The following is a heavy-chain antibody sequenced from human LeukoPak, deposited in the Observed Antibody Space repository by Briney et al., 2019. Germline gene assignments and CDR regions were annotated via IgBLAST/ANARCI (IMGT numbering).Heavy chain of an antibody. J-gene: IGHJ4*02. CDR3: ARERDGRFFDY. CDR1: GLIFRSYW. D-gene: IGHD5-24*01. CDR2: INQDGSEK. Sequence: GGSLRLSCEVSGLIFRSYWMSWVHQAPGKGLEWVANINQDGSEKYFVDSVRGRFTISRDNAKNLLHLQMNTLRAEDTAVYYCARERDGRFFDYWGQGTLVTVSS. V-gene: IGHV3-7*01.